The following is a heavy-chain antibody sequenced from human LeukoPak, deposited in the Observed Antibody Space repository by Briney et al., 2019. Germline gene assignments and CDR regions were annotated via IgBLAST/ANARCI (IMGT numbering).Heavy chain of an antibody. J-gene: IGHJ5*02. CDR1: GGSISSYY. CDR2: IYYSGST. CDR3: ARGFWSGATPFDP. Sequence: ASETLSLTCTVSGGSISSYYWSWIRQPPGKGLEWIGYIYYSGSTNYNPSLKSRVTISVDTSKNQFSLKLSSVTAADTAVYYCARGFWSGATPFDPWGQGTLVTVSS. V-gene: IGHV4-59*01. D-gene: IGHD3-3*01.